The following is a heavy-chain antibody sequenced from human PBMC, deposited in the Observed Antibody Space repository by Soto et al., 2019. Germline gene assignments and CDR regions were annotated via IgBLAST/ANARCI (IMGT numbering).Heavy chain of an antibody. CDR1: GDTFNIYA. CDR3: ARGPYYDFWKSFAHFDY. D-gene: IGHD3-3*01. V-gene: IGHV1-69*01. CDR2: IIPVFGTP. Sequence: QVQLEQSGAEVKKPGSSVKVPCKTSGDTFNIYAISWVRQAPGQGLEWMGGIIPVFGTPSYAQKFRDRVTITADESTSTAHMELRSLTSEDTAVYYCARGPYYDFWKSFAHFDYWGQETLVTVSS. J-gene: IGHJ4*02.